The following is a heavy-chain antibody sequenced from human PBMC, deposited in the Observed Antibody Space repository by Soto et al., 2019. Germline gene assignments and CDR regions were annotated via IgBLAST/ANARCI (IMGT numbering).Heavy chain of an antibody. J-gene: IGHJ6*03. V-gene: IGHV1-69*08. CDR3: ARDRAPAAIPYYYYYMDV. CDR1: GGTFSSYT. CDR2: IIPILGIA. Sequence: QVQLVQSGAEVKKPGSSVKVSCKASGGTFSSYTISWVRQAPGQGLEWMGRIIPILGIANYAQKFQGRVTITADKSTSTAYMELSSLRSEDTAVYYCARDRAPAAIPYYYYYMDVWGKGTTVTVSS. D-gene: IGHD2-2*01.